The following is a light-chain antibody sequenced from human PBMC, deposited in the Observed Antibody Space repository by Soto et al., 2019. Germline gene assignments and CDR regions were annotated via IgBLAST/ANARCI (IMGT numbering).Light chain of an antibody. J-gene: IGKJ2*01. CDR1: QSVSNNY. Sequence: EVVLTQSPGTLSLSPGERATLSCRASQSVSNNYFAWYQQKPGQAPRLLIFGSSVRATGIPGRFSGSGSGTDFTLTISRLEPEDFAVYYGQQYGSSPPYTVGQGTKLEIK. V-gene: IGKV3-20*01. CDR2: GSS. CDR3: QQYGSSPPYT.